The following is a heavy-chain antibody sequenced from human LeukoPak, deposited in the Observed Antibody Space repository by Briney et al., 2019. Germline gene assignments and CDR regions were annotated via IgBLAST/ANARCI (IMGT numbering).Heavy chain of an antibody. CDR2: IKQDGSEK. CDR1: GFTFSSYW. J-gene: IGHJ2*01. V-gene: IGHV3-7*01. Sequence: GGSLRLSCATSGFTFSSYWMSWVRQAPGKGLEWVANIKQDGSEKYYVDSVKGRFTISRDNAKNSLYLQMNSLTAEDTAVYYCSRDRDNWYFDLWGSGTLVTVSS. CDR3: SRDRDNWYFDL.